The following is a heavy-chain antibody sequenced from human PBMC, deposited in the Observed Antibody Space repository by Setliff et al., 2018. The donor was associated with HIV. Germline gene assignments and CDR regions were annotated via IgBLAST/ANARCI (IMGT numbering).Heavy chain of an antibody. CDR1: GGSISSYY. CDR3: ARVQMAYAAFDV. D-gene: IGHD4-17*01. V-gene: IGHV4-4*09. Sequence: PSETLSLTCTVSGGSISSYYWSWIRQPPGKGLEWIGYIYTSGSTNYNPSLKSRVTMSVDTSKHQFSLKLSSVTAADTAVYYCARVQMAYAAFDVWGQGTMVTVSS. CDR2: IYTSGST. J-gene: IGHJ3*01.